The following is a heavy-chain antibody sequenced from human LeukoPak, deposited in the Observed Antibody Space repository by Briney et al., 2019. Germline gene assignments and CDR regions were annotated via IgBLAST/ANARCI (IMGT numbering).Heavy chain of an antibody. CDR2: ISAYSGNT. D-gene: IGHD2-21*01. CDR1: GYTLTNYG. Sequence: ASVKVSCKASGYTLTNYGISWVRQAPGQGLEWMGWISAYSGNTNYAQKFQGRVTMTTDTSTSTAYMELRSLRSDDTAVYYCARDHRLGVMVAYGMDVWGQGTTVTASS. J-gene: IGHJ6*02. V-gene: IGHV1-18*01. CDR3: ARDHRLGVMVAYGMDV.